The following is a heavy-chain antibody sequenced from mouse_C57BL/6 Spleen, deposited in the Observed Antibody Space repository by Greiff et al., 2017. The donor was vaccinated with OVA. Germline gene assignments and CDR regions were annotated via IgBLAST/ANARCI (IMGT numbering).Heavy chain of an antibody. CDR1: GYTFTSYW. CDR3: ARLLT. J-gene: IGHJ4*01. V-gene: IGHV1-59*01. CDR2: IDPSDSYT. Sequence: QVHVKQPGAELVRPGTSVKLSCKASGYTFTSYWMHWVKQRPGQGLEWIGVIDPSDSYTNYNQKFKGKATLTVDTSSSTAYMQLSSLTSEDSAVYYCARLLTWGQGTSVTVSS. D-gene: IGHD1-1*01.